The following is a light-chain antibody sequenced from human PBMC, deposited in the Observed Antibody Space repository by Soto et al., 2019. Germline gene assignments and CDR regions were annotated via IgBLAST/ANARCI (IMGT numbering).Light chain of an antibody. V-gene: IGLV2-8*01. Sequence: QSVLTQPPSASGSPGQSVTISCTGTSSDVGGYNQVSWYQQHPGKAPKLMIYEVSKRPSGVPDRFSGSKSGNTASLTVSGLQAEDEADDYCSSYAGSNSVVFGGATKLTVL. CDR2: EVS. CDR1: SSDVGGYNQ. J-gene: IGLJ2*01. CDR3: SSYAGSNSVV.